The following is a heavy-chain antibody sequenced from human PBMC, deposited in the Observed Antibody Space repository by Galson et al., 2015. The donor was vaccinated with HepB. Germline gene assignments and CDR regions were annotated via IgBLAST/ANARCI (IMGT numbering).Heavy chain of an antibody. CDR1: GGTFSSYT. D-gene: IGHD6-13*01. Sequence: SVKVSCKASGGTFSSYTTSWVRQAPGQGLEWMGWISAYNGNTNYAQKLQGRVTMTTDTSTSTAYMELRSLRSDDTAVYYCARLAGTRWENWGQGTLVTVSS. CDR3: ARLAGTRWEN. V-gene: IGHV1-18*01. J-gene: IGHJ4*02. CDR2: ISAYNGNT.